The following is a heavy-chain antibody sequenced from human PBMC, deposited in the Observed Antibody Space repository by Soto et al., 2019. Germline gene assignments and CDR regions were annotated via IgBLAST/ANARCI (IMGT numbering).Heavy chain of an antibody. D-gene: IGHD3-22*01. CDR1: GCSIRSYY. Sequence: SETLSLTCPVSGCSIRSYYWSWIRQPAGKGLEWIGRIYTSGSTNYNPSLKSRVTISVDRSKNQFSLKLTSANAADTAVYYCARGRTVRNYADDSSDYFYFFDYWGQGTQVTVSS. CDR2: IYTSGST. V-gene: IGHV4-4*07. CDR3: ARGRTVRNYADDSSDYFYFFDY. J-gene: IGHJ4*02.